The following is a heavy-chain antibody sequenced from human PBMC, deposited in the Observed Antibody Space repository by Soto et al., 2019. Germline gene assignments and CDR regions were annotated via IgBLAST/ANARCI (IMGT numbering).Heavy chain of an antibody. J-gene: IGHJ5*02. CDR2: IGGSGGSV. V-gene: IGHV3-23*01. CDR3: AKESHDFWSGYTNWFDP. Sequence: GGSLRLSCAASGFTFSSYAMTWVRQAPWKGLEWVSSIGGSGGSVYYADSVQGRFTISRDNSKNTLHLEMKSLRAEDTAVYYCAKESHDFWSGYTNWFDPWGQGTQVTVSS. D-gene: IGHD3-3*01. CDR1: GFTFSSYA.